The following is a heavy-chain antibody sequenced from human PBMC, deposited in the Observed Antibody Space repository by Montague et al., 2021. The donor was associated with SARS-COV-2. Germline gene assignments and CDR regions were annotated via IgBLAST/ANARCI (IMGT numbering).Heavy chain of an antibody. Sequence: SETLSLTCAVYGGSFSGYYWSWIRQPAGKGLEWIGRIYTSGSTNYNPSLKSRVTISVDTSKNQFSLKLSSVTAADTAVYYCARAKWELYFDYWGQGTLVTVSS. CDR3: ARAKWELYFDY. CDR2: IYTSGST. D-gene: IGHD1-26*01. V-gene: IGHV4-59*10. CDR1: GGSFSGYY. J-gene: IGHJ4*02.